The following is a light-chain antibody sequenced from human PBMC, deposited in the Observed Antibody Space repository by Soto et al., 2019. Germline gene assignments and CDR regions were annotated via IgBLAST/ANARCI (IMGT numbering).Light chain of an antibody. CDR3: QQTYSTPYT. V-gene: IGKV1-39*01. CDR1: QTISSW. CDR2: AAS. J-gene: IGKJ5*01. Sequence: DIQMTQSPSTLSGSVGDRVTITCRASQTISSWLAWYQQKPGRAPKLLISAASSLQSGVSSSFSGSGSGTDFTLTIGSLQPEDFATYYCQQTYSTPYTFGQGTRLEIK.